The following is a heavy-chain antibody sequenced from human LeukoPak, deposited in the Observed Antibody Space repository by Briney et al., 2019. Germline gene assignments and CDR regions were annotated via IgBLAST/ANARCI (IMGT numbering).Heavy chain of an antibody. CDR1: GGTFSSYA. V-gene: IGHV1-69*05. CDR3: ARSSQSGSYGAFDY. CDR2: IIPIFGTA. J-gene: IGHJ4*02. Sequence: SVKVSCKASGGTFSSYAISWVRQAPGQGLVWMGGIIPIFGTANYAQKFQGRVTITTDESTSTAYMELSSLRSEDTAVYYCARSSQSGSYGAFDYWGQGTLVTVFS. D-gene: IGHD1-26*01.